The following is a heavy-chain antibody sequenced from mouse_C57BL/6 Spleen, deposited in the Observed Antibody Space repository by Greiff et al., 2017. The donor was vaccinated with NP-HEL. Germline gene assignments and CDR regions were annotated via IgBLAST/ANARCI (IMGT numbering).Heavy chain of an antibody. CDR3: ARDRGLNYAMDY. Sequence: EVKLVESEGGLVQPGSSMKLSCTASGFTFSDYYMAWVRQVPEKGLEWVANINYDGSSTYYLDSLKSRFIISRDNAKNILYLQMSSLKSEDTATYYCARDRGLNYAMDYWGQGTSVTVSS. J-gene: IGHJ4*01. D-gene: IGHD1-3*01. CDR1: GFTFSDYY. V-gene: IGHV5-16*01. CDR2: INYDGSST.